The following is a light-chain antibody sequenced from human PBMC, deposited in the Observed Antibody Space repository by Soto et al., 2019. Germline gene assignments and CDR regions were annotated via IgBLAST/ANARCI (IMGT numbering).Light chain of an antibody. CDR1: QSVSSSY. Sequence: EIVLTQSPGTLSLSPGERATLSCRASQSVSSSYLAWYQQKPGQAPRLLIYGASSRATGIPDRFSGSGSGKDFTLTISRLEPEDFTVYYCQQYGSSYTFGQGTKLEIK. V-gene: IGKV3-20*01. CDR2: GAS. J-gene: IGKJ2*01. CDR3: QQYGSSYT.